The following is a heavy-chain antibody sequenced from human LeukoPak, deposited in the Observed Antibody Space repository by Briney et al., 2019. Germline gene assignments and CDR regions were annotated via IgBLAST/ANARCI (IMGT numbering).Heavy chain of an antibody. V-gene: IGHV4-39*07. CDR3: AREVEMATSYYFDY. J-gene: IGHJ4*02. D-gene: IGHD5-24*01. CDR1: SGSISTSNYY. Sequence: SETLSLTCTVSSGSISTSNYYWGWVRQPPGKALEWIGNIFYSGSTYYSPSLKSRVTISLDTSRNQFSLKLNPVTAADTAVYYCAREVEMATSYYFDYWGQGTLVTVSS. CDR2: IFYSGST.